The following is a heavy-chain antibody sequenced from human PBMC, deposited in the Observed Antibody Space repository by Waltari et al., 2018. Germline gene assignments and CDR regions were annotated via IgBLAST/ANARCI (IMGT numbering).Heavy chain of an antibody. J-gene: IGHJ4*02. Sequence: QVRLQESGPGLSKSSPTLSPTCTVSGCSISTANYYWSWSRQSPGKGLVWIGDIYYNGNTNKNPSLKSRITMSVDTSKNQFSLKLTSVTAADTAVYYCARDFGYSSADWGQGILVTVSS. CDR3: ARDFGYSSAD. CDR2: IYYNGNT. D-gene: IGHD2-15*01. CDR1: GCSISTANYY. V-gene: IGHV4-30-4*01.